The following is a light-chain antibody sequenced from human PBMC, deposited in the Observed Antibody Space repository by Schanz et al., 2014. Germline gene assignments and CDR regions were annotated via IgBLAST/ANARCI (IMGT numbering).Light chain of an antibody. J-gene: IGKJ3*01. CDR2: AAS. V-gene: IGKV3D-11*03. Sequence: EIVLTQSPATLSLSPGERATLSCRASQGVSSNLAWYQQKPGQAPRLLIYAASNRATGIPARFGGSGSGTVFTLTISRLAPEDFAVYYCQQYGSSPLFTFGPGTTVDIK. CDR3: QQYGSSPLFT. CDR1: QGVSSN.